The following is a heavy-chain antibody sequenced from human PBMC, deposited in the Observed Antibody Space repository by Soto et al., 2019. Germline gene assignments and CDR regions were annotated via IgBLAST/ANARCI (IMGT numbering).Heavy chain of an antibody. CDR2: IYSGGST. CDR3: ARASLRWQTPDAFDI. Sequence: EVQLVESGGGLIQPGGSLRLSCAASGFTVSSNYMSWVRQAPGKGLEWVSVIYSGGSTYYADSVKGRFTISRDNSKNTLYLQMNSLRAEDTAVYYCARASLRWQTPDAFDIWGQGTMVTVSS. D-gene: IGHD4-17*01. CDR1: GFTVSSNY. V-gene: IGHV3-53*01. J-gene: IGHJ3*02.